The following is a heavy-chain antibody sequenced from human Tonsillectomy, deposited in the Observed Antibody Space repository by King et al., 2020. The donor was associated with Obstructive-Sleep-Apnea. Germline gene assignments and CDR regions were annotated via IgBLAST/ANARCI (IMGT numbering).Heavy chain of an antibody. Sequence: VQLVESGGGVVQPGRSLRLSCAASGFTFSSYAMHWVRQAPGKGLEWVAVISYDGSNKYYADSVKGRFTISRDNSKNTLYLQINSLRAEDTAVYYCARGGRRLAVAGQGRFDYWGQGTLVTVSS. J-gene: IGHJ4*02. CDR2: ISYDGSNK. CDR3: ARGGRRLAVAGQGRFDY. V-gene: IGHV3-30*04. D-gene: IGHD6-19*01. CDR1: GFTFSSYA.